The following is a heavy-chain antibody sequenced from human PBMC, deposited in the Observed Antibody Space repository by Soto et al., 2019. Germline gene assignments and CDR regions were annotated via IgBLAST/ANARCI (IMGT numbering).Heavy chain of an antibody. J-gene: IGHJ6*02. V-gene: IGHV3-33*01. CDR3: AGYCSSTSFTTPYYYGMYV. Sequence: QVQLVESGGGVVQPGRSLRLSCAASGFTFSSYGMHWVRQAPGKGLEWVAVIWYDGSNKYYADSVKGRFTISRDNSKNTLFLEMNGLRAEETAVYYCAGYCSSTSFTTPYYYGMYVWGQGTTVTVSS. CDR1: GFTFSSYG. CDR2: IWYDGSNK. D-gene: IGHD2-2*01.